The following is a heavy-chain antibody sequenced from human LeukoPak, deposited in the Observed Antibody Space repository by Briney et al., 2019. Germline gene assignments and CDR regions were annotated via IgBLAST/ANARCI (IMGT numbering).Heavy chain of an antibody. V-gene: IGHV3-48*01. CDR1: GFTFSSYS. J-gene: IGHJ4*02. CDR3: ARVSAGKGRSYHRRPGPFLES. CDR2: ISSSSSTI. Sequence: GGSLRLSCAASGFTFSSYSMNWVRQAPGKGLEWVSYISSSSSTIYYADSVKGRFTISRDNAKNSLYLQMNSLRAEDTAVYYCARVSAGKGRSYHRRPGPFLESWGQGTLVTVSS. D-gene: IGHD3-10*01.